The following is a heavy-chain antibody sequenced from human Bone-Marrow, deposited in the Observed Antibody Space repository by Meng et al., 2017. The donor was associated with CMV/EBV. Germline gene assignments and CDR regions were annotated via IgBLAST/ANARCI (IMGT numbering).Heavy chain of an antibody. CDR2: IIPILGIA. V-gene: IGHV1-69*10. Sequence: SVKVSCKASGGTFSSYAISWVRQAPGQGLEWMGGIIPILGIANYAQKFQGRVTITADKSTSTAYMELSSLRSEDTAVYYCARDLTKMDIVVVPAAASTYNWFDPWARGTLATFPS. CDR3: ARDLTKMDIVVVPAAASTYNWFDP. CDR1: GGTFSSYA. D-gene: IGHD2-2*03. J-gene: IGHJ5*02.